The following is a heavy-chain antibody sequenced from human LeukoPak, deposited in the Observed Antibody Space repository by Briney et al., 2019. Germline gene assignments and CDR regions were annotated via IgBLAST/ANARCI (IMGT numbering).Heavy chain of an antibody. J-gene: IGHJ4*02. CDR2: INPSGGST. V-gene: IGHV1-46*01. D-gene: IGHD1-26*01. Sequence: GASVKVSCKASGYTFTSYYMHWVRQAPGQGLEWMGIINPSGGSTSYAQKFQGRVTMTRDTSTSTVYMELSSLRSEDTAVYYCAGVRGSYGGLDYWGQGTLVTVSS. CDR3: AGVRGSYGGLDY. CDR1: GYTFTSYY.